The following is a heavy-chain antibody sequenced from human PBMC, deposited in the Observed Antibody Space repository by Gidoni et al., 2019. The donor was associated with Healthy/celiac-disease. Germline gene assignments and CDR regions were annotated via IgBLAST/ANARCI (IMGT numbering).Heavy chain of an antibody. D-gene: IGHD6-19*01. CDR2: ISAYNCNT. J-gene: IGHJ1*01. V-gene: IGHV1-18*01. CDR1: GYTFTSYG. Sequence: VQLVQSGAEVKKPGASVKGSCKASGYTFTSYGSSWVRQAPGQGLEWMGWISAYNCNTNYAQKLQGRVTMTTDTSTSTAYMELRSLRSDDTAVYYCASGSSGWHNAEYFQHWGQGTLVTVSS. CDR3: ASGSSGWHNAEYFQH.